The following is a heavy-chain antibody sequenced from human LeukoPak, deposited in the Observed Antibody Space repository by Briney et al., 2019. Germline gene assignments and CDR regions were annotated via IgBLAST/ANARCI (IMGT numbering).Heavy chain of an antibody. J-gene: IGHJ4*02. Sequence: GASVKVSCKASGYTFTGYYMHWVRQAPGQGLEWMGWINPNSGGTNYAQMFQGRVTMTRDTSINSVYMELSGLRSDDTAVYYCAREGTPSSLYYFDYWGQGTLVTVSS. CDR1: GYTFTGYY. CDR2: INPNSGGT. V-gene: IGHV1-2*02. CDR3: AREGTPSSLYYFDY.